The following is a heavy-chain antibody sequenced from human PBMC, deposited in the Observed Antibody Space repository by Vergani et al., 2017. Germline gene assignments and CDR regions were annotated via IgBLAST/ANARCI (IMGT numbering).Heavy chain of an antibody. D-gene: IGHD1-26*01. CDR2: INPNSGGT. J-gene: IGHJ6*02. V-gene: IGHV1-2*04. CDR1: GYTFTGYY. Sequence: QVQLVQSGAEVKKPGASVKVSCKASGYTFTGYYMHWVRQAPGQGLEWMGWINPNSGGTNYAQKFQGWVTMTRDTSISTAYMELSRLRSDDTAVYYCARGPTPYSGSYESIYYYGMDVWGQGTTVTVSS. CDR3: ARGPTPYSGSYESIYYYGMDV.